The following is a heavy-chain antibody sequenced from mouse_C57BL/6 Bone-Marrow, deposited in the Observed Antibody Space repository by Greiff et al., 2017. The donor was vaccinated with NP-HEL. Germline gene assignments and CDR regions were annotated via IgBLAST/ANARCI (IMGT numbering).Heavy chain of an antibody. J-gene: IGHJ1*03. CDR1: GFTFTDYY. D-gene: IGHD1-1*01. Sequence: EVKVEESGGGLVQPGGSLSLSCAASGFTFTDYYMSWVRQPPGKALEWLGFIRNKANGYTTEYSASVKGRFTFSRDNSQSILYLQMNALRAEDSATYYCARYKSSWYFDVWGTGTTVTVSS. V-gene: IGHV7-3*01. CDR2: IRNKANGYTT. CDR3: ARYKSSWYFDV.